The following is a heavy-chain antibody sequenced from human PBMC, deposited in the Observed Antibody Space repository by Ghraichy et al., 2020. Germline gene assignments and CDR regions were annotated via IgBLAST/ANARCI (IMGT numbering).Heavy chain of an antibody. CDR2: IYYSGST. Sequence: SETLSLTCTVSGGSISSGGYYWSWIRQHPGKGLEWIGSIYYSGSTYYNPSLKSRVTISVDTSKNQFSLKLSSVTAADTAVYYCAREGSGVVPADYYYGMDGWGKGTTVTVAS. V-gene: IGHV4-31*03. J-gene: IGHJ6*04. D-gene: IGHD2-2*01. CDR3: AREGSGVVPADYYYGMDG. CDR1: GGSISSGGYY.